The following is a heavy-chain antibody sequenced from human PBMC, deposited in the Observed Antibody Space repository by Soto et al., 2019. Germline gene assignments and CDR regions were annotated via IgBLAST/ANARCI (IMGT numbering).Heavy chain of an antibody. Sequence: GGSLRLSCAASGFPFSRSFMHWVRQAPGKGLVWVARVNTDGSATVYAGSVKGRFTISRDNVRNTVSLEMNDLRAEDTAVYFCVTDTRELISNWSFRLDSWGQGTLVTVSS. CDR1: GFPFSRSF. CDR2: VNTDGSAT. D-gene: IGHD1-26*01. V-gene: IGHV3-74*01. J-gene: IGHJ4*02. CDR3: VTDTRELISNWSFRLDS.